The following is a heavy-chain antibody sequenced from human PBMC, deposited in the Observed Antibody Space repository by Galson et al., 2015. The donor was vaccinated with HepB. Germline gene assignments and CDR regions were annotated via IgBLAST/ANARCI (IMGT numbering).Heavy chain of an antibody. CDR2: IHYSGST. CDR1: GGSLSDSY. J-gene: IGHJ5*02. D-gene: IGHD2-15*01. V-gene: IGHV4-59*01. CDR3: ARGWGWLPES. Sequence: LTCSVSGGSLSDSYWKWIRQPPGGGLEWIGHIHYSGSTNYNPSLKSRVLISIDTSKNQFSLRLSSVTAADTAVYYCARGWGWLPESWGQGTLVTVSS.